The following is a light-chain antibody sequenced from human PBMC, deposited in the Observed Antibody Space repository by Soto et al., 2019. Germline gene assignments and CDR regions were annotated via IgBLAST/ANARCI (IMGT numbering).Light chain of an antibody. V-gene: IGKV1-27*01. CDR1: QGIGNY. CDR2: TSS. Sequence: DIQMTQSPFSLSASVGDRVTITCRASQGIGNYLSWYQQKPGKIPKLLIYTSSTLQSGVPSRFSGSGSGTDFTLTISSLQPEDVAVYYCQQYNNWPLTFGGGTKVDIK. CDR3: QQYNNWPLT. J-gene: IGKJ4*01.